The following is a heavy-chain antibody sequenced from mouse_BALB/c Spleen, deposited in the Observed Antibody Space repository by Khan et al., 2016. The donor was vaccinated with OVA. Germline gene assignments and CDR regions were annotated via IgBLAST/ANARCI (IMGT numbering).Heavy chain of an antibody. J-gene: IGHJ2*01. Sequence: VQLKQSGPELVKPGASVKMSCKASGYTFTSYVIHWVRQKPGQGLEWIGYIYPFNDATKFNENFKGKVILTSDKASSTAYMELNSLTSEDSAVYFCAKNDRSDVYFDSWGQGTTLTVSS. V-gene: IGHV1S136*01. CDR1: GYTFTSYV. CDR3: AKNDRSDVYFDS. CDR2: IYPFNDAT.